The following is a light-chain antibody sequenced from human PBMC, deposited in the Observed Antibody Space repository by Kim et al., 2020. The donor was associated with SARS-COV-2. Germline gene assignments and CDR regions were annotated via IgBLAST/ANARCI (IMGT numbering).Light chain of an antibody. CDR1: QNVKIY. J-gene: IGKJ4*01. V-gene: IGKV1-39*01. Sequence: ASVGDKVTITCRSSQNVKIYLNWYQQKPGKAPKLLMYNASSLQSGIPPRFSASGSGTHFTLTIDSLQPEDFASYYCQQTNYSPGTFGGGTKVDIK. CDR2: NAS. CDR3: QQTNYSPGT.